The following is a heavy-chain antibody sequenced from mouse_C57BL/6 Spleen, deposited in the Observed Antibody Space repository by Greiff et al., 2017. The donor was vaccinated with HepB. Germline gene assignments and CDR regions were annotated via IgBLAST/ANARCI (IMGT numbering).Heavy chain of an antibody. V-gene: IGHV1-26*01. D-gene: IGHD2-5*01. CDR1: GYTFTDYY. Sequence: EVQLQQSGPELVKPGASVKISCKASGYTFTDYYMNWVKQSHGKSLEWIGDINPNNGGTSYNQKFKGKATLTVDKSSSTAYMELRSLTSEDSAVYYGGRHSNYYWYFDVWGTGTTVTVSS. CDR2: INPNNGGT. J-gene: IGHJ1*03. CDR3: GRHSNYYWYFDV.